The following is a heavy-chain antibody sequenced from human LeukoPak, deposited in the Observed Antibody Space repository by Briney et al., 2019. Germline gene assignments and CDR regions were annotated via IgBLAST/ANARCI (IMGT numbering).Heavy chain of an antibody. CDR1: GFTFSSYS. CDR3: ARDNTGYHNAFDI. J-gene: IGHJ3*02. V-gene: IGHV3-48*04. CDR2: ISSSSTI. Sequence: GGSLRLSCAASGFTFSSYSMNWVRQAPGKGLEWVSYISSSSTIYYADSVKGRFTISRDNAKNSLYLQMNSLRAEDTAVYYCARDNTGYHNAFDIWGQGTMVTVSS. D-gene: IGHD5-12*01.